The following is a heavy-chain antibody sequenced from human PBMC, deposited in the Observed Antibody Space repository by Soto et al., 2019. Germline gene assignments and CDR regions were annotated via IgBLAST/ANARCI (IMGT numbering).Heavy chain of an antibody. V-gene: IGHV4-59*01. D-gene: IGHD5-18*01. J-gene: IGHJ4*02. CDR3: ARDNGYSYGYTLDH. CDR1: GGSISSYY. Sequence: SETLSLTCTLSGGSISSYYWRWIRQPPGKGLEWIGYIYYSGSTNYNPSLKSRVTISVDTSKNQFSLKLSSVTAADTAVYYCARDNGYSYGYTLDHWGQGTLVTVS. CDR2: IYYSGST.